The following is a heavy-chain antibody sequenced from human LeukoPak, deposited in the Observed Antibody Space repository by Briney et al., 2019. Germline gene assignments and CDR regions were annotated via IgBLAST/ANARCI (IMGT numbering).Heavy chain of an antibody. CDR3: ARGRYCSADICSGGDAFGI. V-gene: IGHV4-4*07. CDR1: GGSINNYY. Sequence: SETRSLTCTVSGGSINNYYWSWIRQPAGKGLEWIGRIYTRGSTNYNPSLKSRVTMSVDTSKNQFSLKLSSVTAADTAVYYCARGRYCSADICSGGDAFGIWGQGTMVSVSS. D-gene: IGHD2-15*01. J-gene: IGHJ3*02. CDR2: IYTRGST.